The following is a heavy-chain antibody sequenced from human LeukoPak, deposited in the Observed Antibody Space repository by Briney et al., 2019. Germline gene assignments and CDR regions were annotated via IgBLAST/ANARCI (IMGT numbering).Heavy chain of an antibody. CDR3: ARLKGYSSGWYPSYYFDY. V-gene: IGHV4-61*01. D-gene: IGHD6-19*01. CDR1: GGSISSGSYY. CDR2: IYYSGNT. J-gene: IGHJ4*02. Sequence: TLSLTCSVSGGSISSGSYYWSWIRQPPGKGLEWIGFIYYSGNTNYNPSLKSRVIISVDTSKNQFSLKLSSVTAADTAVYYCARLKGYSSGWYPSYYFDYWGQGTLVTVSS.